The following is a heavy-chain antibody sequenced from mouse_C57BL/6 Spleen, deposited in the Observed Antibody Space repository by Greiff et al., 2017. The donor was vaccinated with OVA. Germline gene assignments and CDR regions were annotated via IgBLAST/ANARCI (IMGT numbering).Heavy chain of an antibody. D-gene: IGHD3-1*01. CDR1: GYTFTSYW. J-gene: IGHJ2*01. Sequence: VQLQQPGAELVKPGASVKMSCKASGYTFTSYWITWVKQRPGQGLEWLGDIYPGSGSTYYNEQFKSTATLTVDTSSRTAYMQLSILTSEDSAVYYCARSGGERFDHWGQGTTLTVSS. CDR3: ARSGGERFDH. V-gene: IGHV1-55*01. CDR2: IYPGSGST.